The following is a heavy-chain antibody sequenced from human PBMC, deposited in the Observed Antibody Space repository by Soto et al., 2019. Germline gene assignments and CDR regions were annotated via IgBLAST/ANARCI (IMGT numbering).Heavy chain of an antibody. D-gene: IGHD5-12*01. Sequence: ASVKVSCKSSCYTFTSYGISLVRQAPGQGLEWMGWISAYNGNTNYAQKLQGRVTMTTDTSTSTAYMELRSLRSDDTAVYYCARDQGGYDSDYWGQGTLVTVSS. CDR2: ISAYNGNT. CDR1: CYTFTSYG. J-gene: IGHJ4*02. CDR3: ARDQGGYDSDY. V-gene: IGHV1-18*01.